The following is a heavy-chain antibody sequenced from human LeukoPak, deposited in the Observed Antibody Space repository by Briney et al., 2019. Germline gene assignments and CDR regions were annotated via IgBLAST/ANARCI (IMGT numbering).Heavy chain of an antibody. V-gene: IGHV2-5*01. Sequence: SGPTLVKPTQTLTLTCTFSGISLSTGGVGVGWIRQPPGKALEWLALIYWNDDKRYSPSLKSRLTITKDTSKNQVVLTMTNMDPVDTATYYCASDDYGDSQFDHWGQGTLVTVSS. CDR2: IYWNDDK. CDR1: GISLSTGGVG. CDR3: ASDDYGDSQFDH. D-gene: IGHD4-17*01. J-gene: IGHJ4*02.